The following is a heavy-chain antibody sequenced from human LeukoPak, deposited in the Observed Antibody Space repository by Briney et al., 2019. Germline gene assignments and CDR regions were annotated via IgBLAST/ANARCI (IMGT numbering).Heavy chain of an antibody. V-gene: IGHV4-59*01. CDR1: GGSTSSYY. Sequence: SSETLSLTCTVSGGSTSSYYWSWIRQPPGKGLEWIGFIFYSGTTNYNPSLKSRVTISVDTSKNQFSLKLSSVTAADTAVYYCARGGWNKFDYWGQGTLVTVSS. D-gene: IGHD3-22*01. CDR2: IFYSGTT. CDR3: ARGGWNKFDY. J-gene: IGHJ4*02.